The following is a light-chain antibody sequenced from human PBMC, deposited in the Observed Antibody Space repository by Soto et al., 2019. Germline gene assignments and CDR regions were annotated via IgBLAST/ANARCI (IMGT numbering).Light chain of an antibody. Sequence: EIVMTQSPATLSVSPGETVTLSCRASQSVSSKLAWYQQKPGQAPRLLIYAASTRATGIPARFSGSGSGTEFTLAISSLQSEDFAIYYCQQYNNWPPTFTFGQGTKLEIK. CDR3: QQYNNWPPTFT. CDR2: AAS. V-gene: IGKV3-15*01. CDR1: QSVSSK. J-gene: IGKJ2*01.